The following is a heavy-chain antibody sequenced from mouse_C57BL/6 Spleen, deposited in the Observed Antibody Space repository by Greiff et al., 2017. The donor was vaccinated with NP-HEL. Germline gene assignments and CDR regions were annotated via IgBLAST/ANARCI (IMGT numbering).Heavy chain of an antibody. CDR2: FYPGSGST. Sequence: QVQLQQPGAELVKPGASVKMSCKASGYTFTSYWITWVKQRPGQGLEWIGYFYPGSGSTNYNEKFKSKATLTVDTSSSTAYMQLSSLTSEDSAVYYCARRPTYDSNYDYAMDYWGQGTSVTVSS. CDR3: ARRPTYDSNYDYAMDY. D-gene: IGHD2-5*01. CDR1: GYTFTSYW. V-gene: IGHV1-55*01. J-gene: IGHJ4*01.